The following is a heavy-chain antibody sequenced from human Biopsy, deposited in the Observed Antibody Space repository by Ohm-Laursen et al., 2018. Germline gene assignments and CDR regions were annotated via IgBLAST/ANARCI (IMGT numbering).Heavy chain of an antibody. D-gene: IGHD3-10*01. CDR1: GVTLSGYG. V-gene: IGHV3-21*06. J-gene: IGHJ5*01. Sequence: LRLSCSASGVTLSGYGMNWVRQAPGKGLEWVSSISASSSYIYYADSVKGRFTVSRDNTKNTLYLQMNSLRAADTAIYFCATELLPPGVGGPWLDSWGQGTPVTVSS. CDR2: ISASSSYI. CDR3: ATELLPPGVGGPWLDS.